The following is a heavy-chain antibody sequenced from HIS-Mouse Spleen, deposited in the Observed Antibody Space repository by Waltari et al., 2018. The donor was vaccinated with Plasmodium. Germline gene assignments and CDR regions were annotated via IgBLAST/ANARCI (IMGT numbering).Heavy chain of an antibody. D-gene: IGHD7-27*01. V-gene: IGHV3-23*01. Sequence: EVQLLASGGGLVQHGGSLRLPCAASGFTFGSSAIDWVLQAPGKGVEWVSAIRGRVGSTYYADSVKGRFTISRDNSKNTLYLQMNSLRAEDTAVYYCAKSSKGTGDLWDYWGQGTLVTVSS. J-gene: IGHJ4*02. CDR3: AKSSKGTGDLWDY. CDR1: GFTFGSSA. CDR2: IRGRVGST.